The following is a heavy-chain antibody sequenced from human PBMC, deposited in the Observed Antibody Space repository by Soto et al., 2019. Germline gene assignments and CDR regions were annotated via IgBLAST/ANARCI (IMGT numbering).Heavy chain of an antibody. J-gene: IGHJ4*02. D-gene: IGHD1-26*01. CDR2: ISYDGSNK. Sequence: QVQLVESGGGVVQPGRSLRLSCAASGFTFSSYAMHWVRQAPGKGLEWVAVISYDGSNKYYADPVKGRFTISRDNSKNTLYLQMNSLRAEDTAVYYCARDGPKVIRWELPHYWGQGTLVTVSS. CDR1: GFTFSSYA. V-gene: IGHV3-30-3*01. CDR3: ARDGPKVIRWELPHY.